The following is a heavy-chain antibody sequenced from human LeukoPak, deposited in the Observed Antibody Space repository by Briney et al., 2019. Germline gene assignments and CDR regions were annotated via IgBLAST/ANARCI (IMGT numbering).Heavy chain of an antibody. D-gene: IGHD1-26*01. CDR3: AKTEWEQGIDY. V-gene: IGHV3-30*18. CDR1: GFTFSSYG. J-gene: IGHJ4*02. Sequence: GGSLRLSCAASGFTFSSYGMHWVRQAPGKGLEWVAVISYDGSNKYYADSVKGRFTISRDNSNNTLQLQMNILRAEDTAVYYCAKTEWEQGIDYWGQVTLVTVST. CDR2: ISYDGSNK.